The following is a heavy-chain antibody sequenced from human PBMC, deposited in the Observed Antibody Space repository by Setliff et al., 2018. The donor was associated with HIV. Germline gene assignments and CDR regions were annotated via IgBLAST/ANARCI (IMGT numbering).Heavy chain of an antibody. V-gene: IGHV4-61*09. CDR3: ARDYDFWSGWKAFDI. CDR2: IYSSGST. CDR1: GGSISSGSYY. J-gene: IGHJ3*02. Sequence: SETLSLTCTVSGGSISSGSYYWNWIRQPAGKGLEWIGHIYSSGSTNYNPSLKSRVTISVDTSKNQLSLKLSSVTAADTAVYYCARDYDFWSGWKAFDIWGQGTMVTVSS. D-gene: IGHD3-3*01.